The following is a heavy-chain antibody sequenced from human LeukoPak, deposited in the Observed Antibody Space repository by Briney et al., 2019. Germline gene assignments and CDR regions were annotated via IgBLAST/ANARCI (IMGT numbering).Heavy chain of an antibody. CDR3: ASEMIVVVITPRPFDY. Sequence: GGSLRLSCAASGFTFSSYSMNWVRQAPGKGLEWVSSISSSISYIYYADSVKGRFTISRDNAKNSLYMQMNSLRAEDAAVYYCASEMIVVVITPRPFDYWGQGTLVTVSS. CDR2: ISSSISYI. CDR1: GFTFSSYS. V-gene: IGHV3-21*01. D-gene: IGHD3-22*01. J-gene: IGHJ4*02.